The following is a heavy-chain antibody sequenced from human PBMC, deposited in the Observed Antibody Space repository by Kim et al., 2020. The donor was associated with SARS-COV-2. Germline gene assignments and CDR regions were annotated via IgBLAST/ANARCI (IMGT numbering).Heavy chain of an antibody. D-gene: IGHD3-10*02. CDR2: FDPEDGET. CDR3: ATGLFGELLQKTYDY. V-gene: IGHV1-24*01. J-gene: IGHJ4*02. CDR1: GYTLTELS. Sequence: ASVKVSCKVSGYTLTELSMHWVRQAPGKGLEWMGGFDPEDGETIYAQKFQGRVTMTEDTSTDTAYMELSSLRSEDTAVYYCATGLFGELLQKTYDYWGQGTLVTVSS.